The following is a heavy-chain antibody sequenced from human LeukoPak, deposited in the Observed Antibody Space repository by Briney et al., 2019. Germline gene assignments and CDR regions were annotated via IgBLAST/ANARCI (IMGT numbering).Heavy chain of an antibody. J-gene: IGHJ5*02. V-gene: IGHV3-11*01. D-gene: IGHD1-26*01. Sequence: GGSLRHACAASGFTFSDYYMSWIRQAPWKGLEWVSYISSNGNTIYYADSVKGRFTISRDNAKNSLYLQMNSLRAEDTAVYYCARAPKFRLVGVPKGPFDPWGQGTLVTVSS. CDR1: GFTFSDYY. CDR2: ISSNGNTI. CDR3: ARAPKFRLVGVPKGPFDP.